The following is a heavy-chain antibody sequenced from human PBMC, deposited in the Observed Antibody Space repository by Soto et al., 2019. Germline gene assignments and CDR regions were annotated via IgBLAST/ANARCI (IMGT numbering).Heavy chain of an antibody. V-gene: IGHV4-34*01. CDR3: ARGRSYYDILAGYFRYYFDY. D-gene: IGHD3-9*01. CDR2: INHSGST. J-gene: IGHJ4*02. CDR1: GGSFSGYY. Sequence: QVQLQQWGAGLLKPSETLSLTCAVYGGSFSGYYWSWIRQPPGKGLEWIGEINHSGSTNYNPYLKSRVTISVDTSKYQFALKLSSVTSADTAVYYCARGRSYYDILAGYFRYYFDYWGQGTLVTVSS.